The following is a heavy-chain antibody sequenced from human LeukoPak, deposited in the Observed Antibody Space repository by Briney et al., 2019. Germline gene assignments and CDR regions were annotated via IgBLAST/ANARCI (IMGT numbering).Heavy chain of an antibody. CDR2: MNQDGSAK. D-gene: IGHD3-16*01. V-gene: IGHV3-7*01. CDR1: GFTFSDSW. CDR3: ATYTHWVAGDV. Sequence: GGSLRLSCVASGFTFSDSWMSWVRQAPGKGLEWVANMNQDGSAKGYVDSVKGRFTISRDNARNSLYLQMSSLRPEDTAVYYCATYTHWVAGDVWGQGTTVTVSS. J-gene: IGHJ6*02.